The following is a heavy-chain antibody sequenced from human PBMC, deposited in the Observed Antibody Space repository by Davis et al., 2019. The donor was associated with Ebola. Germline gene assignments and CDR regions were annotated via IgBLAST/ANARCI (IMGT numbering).Heavy chain of an antibody. V-gene: IGHV3-9*01. Sequence: GGSLRLSCAASGFTFDDYAIHWVRQAPGKGLEWVSGISWNNGNIDYADSVKGRFTISRDDAKDSLYLQMNSLRPEDTALYYCAKDRAAVAGNGGNFDCWGQGTLVTVSS. CDR1: GFTFDDYA. D-gene: IGHD6-19*01. CDR3: AKDRAAVAGNGGNFDC. CDR2: ISWNNGNI. J-gene: IGHJ4*02.